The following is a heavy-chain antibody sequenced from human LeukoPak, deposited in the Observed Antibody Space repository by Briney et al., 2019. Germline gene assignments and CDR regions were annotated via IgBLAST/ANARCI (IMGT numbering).Heavy chain of an antibody. CDR3: AEDRDYYDSSGYDY. D-gene: IGHD3-22*01. CDR2: ISYDGSNK. CDR1: GFTFSSYG. V-gene: IGHV3-30*18. Sequence: GGSLRLSCAASGFTFSSYGMHWVRQAPGKGLEWVAVISYDGSNKYYADSVKGRFTISRDNSKNTLYLQMNSLRAEDTAVYYCAEDRDYYDSSGYDYWGQGTLVTVSS. J-gene: IGHJ4*02.